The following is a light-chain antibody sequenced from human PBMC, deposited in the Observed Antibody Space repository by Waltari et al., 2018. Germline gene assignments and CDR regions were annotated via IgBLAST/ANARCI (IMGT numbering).Light chain of an antibody. CDR2: KVN. CDR1: SSDVGFYDF. CDR3: SSYTRRSYWV. Sequence: QSALTQPASVSGSPGQSITISCTGTSSDVGFYDFVSWFQQHPGKAPKVMIYKVNNRPSGVSIRFSGSKSANRASLTISGLQAEDEADYYCSSYTRRSYWVFGGGTQLTVL. V-gene: IGLV2-14*01. J-gene: IGLJ3*02.